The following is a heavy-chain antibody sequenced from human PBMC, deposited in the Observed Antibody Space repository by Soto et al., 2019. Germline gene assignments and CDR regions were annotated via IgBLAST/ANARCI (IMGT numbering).Heavy chain of an antibody. CDR2: IYYSGST. Sequence: SETLSLTCTVSGGSVSSGSYYWSWIRQPPGKGLEWIGYIYYSGSTNYNPSLKSRVTISVDTSKNQFSLKLSSVTAADTAVYYCARSMTMVRGVITLHDYWGQGTLVTVSS. CDR1: GGSVSSGSYY. D-gene: IGHD3-10*01. J-gene: IGHJ4*02. V-gene: IGHV4-61*01. CDR3: ARSMTMVRGVITLHDY.